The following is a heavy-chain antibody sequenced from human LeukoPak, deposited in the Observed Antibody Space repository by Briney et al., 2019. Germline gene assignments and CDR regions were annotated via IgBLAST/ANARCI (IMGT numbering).Heavy chain of an antibody. V-gene: IGHV4-34*01. CDR2: INHSGST. J-gene: IGHJ1*01. CDR3: ARRVCSGGSCCSEYFQH. Sequence: SETLSLTCAVYGGSFSGYYWSWIRQPPGEGLEWIGEINHSGSTNYNPSLKSRVTISVDTSKNQFSLKLSSVTAADTAVYYCARRVCSGGSCCSEYFQHWGQGTLVTVSS. CDR1: GGSFSGYY. D-gene: IGHD2-15*01.